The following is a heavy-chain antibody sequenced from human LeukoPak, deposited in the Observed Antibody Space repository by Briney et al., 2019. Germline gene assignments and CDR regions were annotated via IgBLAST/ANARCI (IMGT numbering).Heavy chain of an antibody. V-gene: IGHV4-39*07. CDR3: AREDTGGLDY. CDR2: IYYSGST. D-gene: IGHD2-8*02. CDR1: GGSISSSSHY. Sequence: SETLSLTCSVSGGSISSSSHYWDWIRQPPGEGLEWIGSIYYSGSTYYNPSLKSRVTISVDTSKNQFSLKLISVSAADTAVYYCAREDTGGLDYWGQGILVTVSP. J-gene: IGHJ4*02.